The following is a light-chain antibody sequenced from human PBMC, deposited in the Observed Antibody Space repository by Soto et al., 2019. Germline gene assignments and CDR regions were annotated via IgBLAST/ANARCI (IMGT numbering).Light chain of an antibody. V-gene: IGKV3-20*01. CDR1: QSVTSSY. CDR2: GAS. CDR3: QQYGSSLWT. J-gene: IGKJ1*01. Sequence: EIVLTQSPGTLSLSPGERATLSCRASQSVTSSYLAWYQQKPGQAPRLLIYGASSRATGLPARFSGSGSGTDFTLTISRLEPEDFAVYYCQQYGSSLWTFGQGTKVEIK.